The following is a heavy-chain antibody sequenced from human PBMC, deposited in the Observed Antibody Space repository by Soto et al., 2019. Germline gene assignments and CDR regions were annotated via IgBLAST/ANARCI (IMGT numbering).Heavy chain of an antibody. CDR1: GYTFTGYY. CDR2: INPNSGGT. D-gene: IGHD6-6*01. Sequence: ASVKVSCKASGYTFTGYYMHWVRQAPGQGLEWMGWINPNSGGTNYAQKFQGRVTMTRDTSISTAYMELSRLRSDDTAVYYCARVDYSGSSKWFDYWGQGTLVTVSS. J-gene: IGHJ4*02. V-gene: IGHV1-2*02. CDR3: ARVDYSGSSKWFDY.